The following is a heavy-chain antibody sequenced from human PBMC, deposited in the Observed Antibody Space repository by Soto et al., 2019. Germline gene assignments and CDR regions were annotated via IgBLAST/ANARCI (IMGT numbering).Heavy chain of an antibody. J-gene: IGHJ4*02. Sequence: EVQLVESGGGLVQPGRSLRLSCTASGFTFGDYAMSWFRQAPGKGLEWVGFIRSKAYGGTTEYAASVKGRFTISRDDSKSIDYLQMNSLKTEDTAVYYCTRDRGYWGGDCYSDALDYWGQGTLVTVSS. CDR2: IRSKAYGGTT. D-gene: IGHD2-21*02. V-gene: IGHV3-49*03. CDR1: GFTFGDYA. CDR3: TRDRGYWGGDCYSDALDY.